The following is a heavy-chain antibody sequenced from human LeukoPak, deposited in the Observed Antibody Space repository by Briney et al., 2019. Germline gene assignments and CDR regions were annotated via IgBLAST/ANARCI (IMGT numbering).Heavy chain of an antibody. Sequence: GGSLRLSCAASGFTFSSYWMHWVRQAPGEGLVWVSRINSDGSSTSYADSVKGRFTISRDNAKNTLYLQMNSLRAEDTAVYYCARLGSGNRLYHFDYWGQGTLVTVSS. CDR1: GFTFSSYW. V-gene: IGHV3-74*01. D-gene: IGHD1-26*01. CDR3: ARLGSGNRLYHFDY. CDR2: INSDGSST. J-gene: IGHJ4*02.